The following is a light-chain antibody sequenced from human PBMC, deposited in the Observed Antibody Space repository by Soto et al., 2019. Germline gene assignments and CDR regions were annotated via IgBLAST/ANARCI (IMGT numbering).Light chain of an antibody. CDR3: QQANSFPFT. CDR2: AAS. V-gene: IGKV1-12*01. Sequence: IQMTQSPSSVSASVGDRVTITWRASQGVGSWVAWYQQKPGKAPRLLVYAASSLQGGVSSRFSGSGSGTDFTLTISSLQPEDFATYYCQQANSFPFTFGPGTKVDFK. CDR1: QGVGSW. J-gene: IGKJ3*01.